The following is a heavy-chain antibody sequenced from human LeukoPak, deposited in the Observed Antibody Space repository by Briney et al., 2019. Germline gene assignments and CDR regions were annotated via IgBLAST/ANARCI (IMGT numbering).Heavy chain of an antibody. V-gene: IGHV1-2*02. J-gene: IGHJ5*02. D-gene: IGHD6-13*01. CDR2: ITPNSGGT. CDR1: GYTFTGYY. CDR3: AKEGQIASTGRGGNWFDP. Sequence: ASVKVSCKASGYTFTGYYMHWVRQAPGQGLEWMGWITPNSGGTNYAQNFQGRVTMTRDTSINTAYMELSRLTSDDTAVYYCAKEGQIASTGRGGNWFDPWGQGTLVTVSS.